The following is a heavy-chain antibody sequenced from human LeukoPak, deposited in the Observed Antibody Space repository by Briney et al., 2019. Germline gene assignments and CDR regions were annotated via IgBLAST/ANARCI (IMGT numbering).Heavy chain of an antibody. CDR3: ARDPTGSWQWFDY. J-gene: IGHJ4*02. D-gene: IGHD1-26*01. V-gene: IGHV1-46*01. Sequence: ASVKVSCKASVYPFTTYYMHWVRQAPGQGLEWMGVINPNGGGTSYAQKFQGRLTMTRDTSTSTVYMELTSLRSDDTAVYYCARDPTGSWQWFDYWGRGTLVTVSS. CDR2: INPNGGGT. CDR1: VYPFTTYY.